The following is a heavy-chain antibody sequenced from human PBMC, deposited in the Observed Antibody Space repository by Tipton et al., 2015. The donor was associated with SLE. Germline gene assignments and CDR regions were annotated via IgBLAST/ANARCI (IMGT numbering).Heavy chain of an antibody. CDR1: GGSISRYY. J-gene: IGHJ3*02. V-gene: IGHV4-59*01. D-gene: IGHD1-26*01. Sequence: TLSLTCTVSGGSISRYYWSWFRQPPGEGLEWMGYNYYSGSTNCNPSLKSRVTITVDPSKNQFSLKLSSVTAADTAVYYCAGIVGEEAAFDIWGQGTMVTVSS. CDR2: NYYSGST. CDR3: AGIVGEEAAFDI.